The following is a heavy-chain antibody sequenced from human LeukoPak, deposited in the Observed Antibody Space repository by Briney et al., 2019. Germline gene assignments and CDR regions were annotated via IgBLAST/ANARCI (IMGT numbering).Heavy chain of an antibody. V-gene: IGHV3-48*02. J-gene: IGHJ4*02. CDR3: TTGVDY. CDR1: GFTLSSYS. D-gene: IGHD1-14*01. CDR2: ISSSSSTI. Sequence: GGSLRLSCAASGFTLSSYSMNWVRQAPGKGLEWVSYISSSSSTIYFADSVKGRFTISRDNAKNSLYLQMNSLRDEDTAVYYCTTGVDYWGQGTLVTVSS.